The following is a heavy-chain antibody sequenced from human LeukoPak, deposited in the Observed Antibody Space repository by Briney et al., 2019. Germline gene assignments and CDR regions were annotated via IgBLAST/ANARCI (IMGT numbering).Heavy chain of an antibody. CDR2: IHYSGNT. CDR3: ARDVGARVGASDI. CDR1: GGSISSYY. V-gene: IGHV4-59*01. J-gene: IGHJ3*02. Sequence: SETLSLTCTVSGGSISSYYWSWIRQPPGKGLEWIEYIHYSGNTNYNPSFKSRVTISVDTSKNQFSLKLSSVTAADTAVYYCARDVGARVGASDIWGQGTMVTVSS. D-gene: IGHD1-26*01.